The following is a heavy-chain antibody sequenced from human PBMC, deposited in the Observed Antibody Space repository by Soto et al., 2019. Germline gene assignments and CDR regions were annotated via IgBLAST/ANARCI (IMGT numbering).Heavy chain of an antibody. V-gene: IGHV4-4*02. J-gene: IGHJ4*02. CDR1: GGSISSSNW. CDR3: ARGAPMGYYDSSGYRFDY. D-gene: IGHD3-22*01. Sequence: PSETLSLTCAVSGGSISSSNWWSWVRQPPGKGLEWIGEIYHSGSTNYNPSLKSRVTISVDKSKNQFSLKLSSVTAADTAVYYCARGAPMGYYDSSGYRFDYWGQGTPVTVS. CDR2: IYHSGST.